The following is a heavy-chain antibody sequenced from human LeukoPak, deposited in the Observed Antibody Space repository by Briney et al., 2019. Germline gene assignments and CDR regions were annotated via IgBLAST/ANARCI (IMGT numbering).Heavy chain of an antibody. CDR2: ISGSGGST. CDR3: ARGPLDYGGNFGDY. CDR1: GFTFSSYA. V-gene: IGHV3-23*01. Sequence: GGSLRLSCAASGFTFSSYAMSWVRQAPGKGLEWVSAISGSGGSTYYADSVEGRFTISRDNSKNTLYLQMNSLRAEDTAVYYCARGPLDYGGNFGDYWGQGTLVTVSS. D-gene: IGHD4-23*01. J-gene: IGHJ4*02.